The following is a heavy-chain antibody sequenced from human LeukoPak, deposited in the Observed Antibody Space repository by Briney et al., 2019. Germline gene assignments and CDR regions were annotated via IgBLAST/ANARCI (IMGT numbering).Heavy chain of an antibody. J-gene: IGHJ4*02. CDR2: INPNSGGT. CDR3: ARYSSSWYELGVDY. Sequence: ASVKVSCKASGYTFTGYYMHWVRQAPGQGLEWMGWINPNSGGTNYAQKFQGRVTMTRDTSISTAYMELSRLRSDDTAVYYCARYSSSWYELGVDYWGQGTLVTVSS. D-gene: IGHD6-13*01. CDR1: GYTFTGYY. V-gene: IGHV1-2*02.